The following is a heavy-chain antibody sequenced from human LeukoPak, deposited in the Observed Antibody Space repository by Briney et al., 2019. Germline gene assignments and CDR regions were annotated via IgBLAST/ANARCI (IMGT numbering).Heavy chain of an antibody. J-gene: IGHJ4*02. CDR2: INPNSGGT. CDR3: ARGGLQPSLWPYLFDY. CDR1: GYTFTGYY. D-gene: IGHD4-11*01. Sequence: VASVKVSCKASGYTFTGYYMHWVRQAPGQGLEWMGWINPNSGGTNYAQKFQGRVTMTRDMSTSTVYMELSSLRSEDTAVYYCARGGLQPSLWPYLFDYWGQGTLVTVSS. V-gene: IGHV1-2*02.